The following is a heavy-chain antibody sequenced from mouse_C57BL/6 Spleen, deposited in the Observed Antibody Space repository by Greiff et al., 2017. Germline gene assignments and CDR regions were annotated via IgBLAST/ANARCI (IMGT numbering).Heavy chain of an antibody. CDR1: GYTFTSYW. CDR3: ERGETGSSYDYYAMDY. V-gene: IGHV1-72*01. D-gene: IGHD1-1*01. Sequence: VQLQQPGAELVKPGASVKLSCKASGYTFTSYWMHWVKQRPGRGLEWIGRIDPNSGGTKYNEKFKSKATLTVDKPSSTADMQLSSLTSEDSAVYYCERGETGSSYDYYAMDYWGQGTSVTVSS. J-gene: IGHJ4*01. CDR2: IDPNSGGT.